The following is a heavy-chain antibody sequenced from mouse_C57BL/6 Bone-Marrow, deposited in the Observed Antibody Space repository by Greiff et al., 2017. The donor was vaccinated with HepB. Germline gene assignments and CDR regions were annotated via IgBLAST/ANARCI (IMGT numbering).Heavy chain of an antibody. CDR2: IWSGGST. J-gene: IGHJ4*01. CDR3: ARKPLYPYAMDY. CDR1: GFSLTSYG. Sequence: QVQLQQSGPGLVQPSQSLSITCTVSGFSLTSYGVHWVRQSPGKGLEWMGVIWSGGSTDYNAAFISRLSISKDNSKSQVFFKMNSLQADDTAIYYCARKPLYPYAMDYWGQGTSVTVSS. V-gene: IGHV2-2*01.